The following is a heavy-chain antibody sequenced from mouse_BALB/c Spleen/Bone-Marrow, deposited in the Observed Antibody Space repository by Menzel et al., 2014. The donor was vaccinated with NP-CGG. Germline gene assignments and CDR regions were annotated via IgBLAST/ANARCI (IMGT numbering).Heavy chain of an antibody. V-gene: IGHV4-1*02. D-gene: IGHD2-3*01. CDR1: GFDFSRYW. Sequence: DVKLVESGGGLVQPGGSLKLSCAASGFDFSRYWMSWVRQAPGKGLEWIGEINPYSSTINYTPSLKDKFIISRDNAKNTLYLQMSKVRSEDTALYCCARLGYYGWFAYWGQGTLVTVSA. CDR3: ARLGYYGWFAY. J-gene: IGHJ3*01. CDR2: INPYSSTI.